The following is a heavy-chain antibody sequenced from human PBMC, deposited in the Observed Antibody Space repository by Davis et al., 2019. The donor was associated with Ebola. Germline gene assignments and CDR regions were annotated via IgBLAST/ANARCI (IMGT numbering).Heavy chain of an antibody. J-gene: IGHJ6*02. CDR3: ARDPMVRGVIDYYGMDV. Sequence: AASVKVSCKASGYTFTSYGISWVRQAPGQGLEWMGWISAYNGNTNYAQKLQGRVTMTTDTSTSTAYMELRSLRSDDTAVYYCARDPMVRGVIDYYGMDVWGQGTTVTVSS. CDR1: GYTFTSYG. CDR2: ISAYNGNT. V-gene: IGHV1-18*01. D-gene: IGHD3-10*01.